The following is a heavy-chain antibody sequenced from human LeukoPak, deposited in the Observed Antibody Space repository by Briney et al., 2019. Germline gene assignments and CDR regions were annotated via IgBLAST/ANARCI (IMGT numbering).Heavy chain of an antibody. D-gene: IGHD6-19*01. CDR3: AKDGAVSGYFDN. Sequence: GGSLRLSCAASGFTFSNYGLHWVRQAPGKGLEWVSIISYDGSIKYFADSVKGRFTNSRDNSKNTLYLQMNSLRAEDTAVYYCAKDGAVSGYFDNWGQGTLVTVSS. V-gene: IGHV3-30*18. CDR2: ISYDGSIK. J-gene: IGHJ4*02. CDR1: GFTFSNYG.